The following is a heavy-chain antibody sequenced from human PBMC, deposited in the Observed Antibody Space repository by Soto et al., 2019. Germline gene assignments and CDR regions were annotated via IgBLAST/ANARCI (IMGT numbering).Heavy chain of an antibody. CDR2: INPSGGST. CDR1: GYVFTSYY. J-gene: IGHJ3*02. Sequence: QVQLVQSGAEVKKPGASVKVSCKASGYVFTSYYMHWVRQAPGQGLEWMGIINPSGGSTTYAQKFQGRITNAKETSTSTVYMEVSSLRSEDTAVYYCARDRPRAPVEGAFDIWGQGTMVTVSS. V-gene: IGHV1-46*01. CDR3: ARDRPRAPVEGAFDI.